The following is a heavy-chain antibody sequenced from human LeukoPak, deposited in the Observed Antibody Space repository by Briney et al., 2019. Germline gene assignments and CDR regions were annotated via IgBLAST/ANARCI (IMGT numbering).Heavy chain of an antibody. V-gene: IGHV3-66*01. CDR3: ARASYGGNSDWFDP. CDR1: GFTVSSNY. J-gene: IGHJ5*02. D-gene: IGHD4-23*01. CDR2: FYSGDST. Sequence: GGSLRLSCAASGFTVSSNYTTWVRQAPGKGLEWVSIFYSGDSTYYADSVKGRFTISRDNSKNTLYLQMNSLRVEDTAVHYCARASYGGNSDWFDPWGQGTLLTVSS.